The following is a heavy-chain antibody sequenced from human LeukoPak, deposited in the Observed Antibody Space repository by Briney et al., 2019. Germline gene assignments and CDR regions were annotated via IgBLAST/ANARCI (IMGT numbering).Heavy chain of an antibody. CDR1: GFTFSSYG. V-gene: IGHV3-33*01. CDR2: IWYDGSNK. J-gene: IGHJ4*01. Sequence: GSSLRLSCAAAGFTFSSYGTHWVRQAPGKGLGCVAVIWYDGSNKYYADSVKGRFTISRDNSKTTLYLQINSLRAEDTAVYYCARKMATSNRLDYWGHGTLVTASS. CDR3: ARKMATSNRLDY. D-gene: IGHD5-24*01.